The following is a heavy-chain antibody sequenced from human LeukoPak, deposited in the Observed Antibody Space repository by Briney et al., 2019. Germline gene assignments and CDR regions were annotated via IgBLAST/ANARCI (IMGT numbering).Heavy chain of an antibody. Sequence: PGGSLRLSCAASGFTFSNFAMSWVRQAPGKGLEWVSGLTGSGDATHYADSVKGRFTIPRDNRKNILYLQMNSLRAEDTALYYCAKRDYGSNSEPPLFDSWGQGAPVTVSS. CDR3: AKRDYGSNSEPPLFDS. CDR2: LTGSGDAT. CDR1: GFTFSNFA. D-gene: IGHD4-23*01. J-gene: IGHJ4*02. V-gene: IGHV3-23*01.